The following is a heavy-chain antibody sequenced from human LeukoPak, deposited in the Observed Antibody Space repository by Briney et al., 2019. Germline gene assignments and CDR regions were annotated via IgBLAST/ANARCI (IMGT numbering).Heavy chain of an antibody. CDR2: ISGDGGST. CDR3: AKDPIGSSYYGGDS. D-gene: IGHD6-13*01. Sequence: GGSLRLSCAASGFMFKIHAMSWVRQAPGKGLEWVSTISGDGGSTYYADSVKGRFTISRDNSKNTLYLQMNSLRAEDTAVYYCAKDPIGSSYYGGDSWGQETLVTVFS. V-gene: IGHV3-23*01. CDR1: GFMFKIHA. J-gene: IGHJ4*02.